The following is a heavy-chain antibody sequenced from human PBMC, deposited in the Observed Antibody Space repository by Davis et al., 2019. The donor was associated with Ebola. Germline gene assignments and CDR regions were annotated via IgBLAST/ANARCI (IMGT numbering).Heavy chain of an antibody. J-gene: IGHJ4*02. Sequence: AASVKVSCKASGYTFTSYYMHWVRQAPGQGLEWMGWISAYNGNTNYAQKLQGRVTMTTDTSTSTAYMELRSLRSDDTAVYYCARYGFGPFDYWGQGTLVTVSS. CDR3: ARYGFGPFDY. CDR1: GYTFTSYY. V-gene: IGHV1-18*04. D-gene: IGHD3-10*01. CDR2: ISAYNGNT.